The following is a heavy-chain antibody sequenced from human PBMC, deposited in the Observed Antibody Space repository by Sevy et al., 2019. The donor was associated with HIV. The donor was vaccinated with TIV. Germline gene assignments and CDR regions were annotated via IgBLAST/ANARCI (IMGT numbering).Heavy chain of an antibody. CDR3: GRGIAAACMGLDY. CDR1: GGSISSGGYY. Sequence: SETLSLTCTVSGGSISSGGYYWSWIRQHPGKGLEWIGYIYYSGSTYYNPSLKSRVTISVDTSKNQFSLKLSSVTAAETAVEYWGRGIAAACMGLDYWGQGTLVTVSS. V-gene: IGHV4-31*03. D-gene: IGHD6-13*01. CDR2: IYYSGST. J-gene: IGHJ4*02.